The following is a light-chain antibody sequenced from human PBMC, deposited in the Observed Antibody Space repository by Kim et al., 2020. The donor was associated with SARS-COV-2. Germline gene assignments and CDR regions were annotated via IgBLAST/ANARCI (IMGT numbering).Light chain of an antibody. J-gene: IGKJ3*01. V-gene: IGKV1-5*03. CDR2: KAS. CDR1: QSISSW. Sequence: DIQMTQSPSTLSASVGDRVTITCRASQSISSWLAWYQQKPGKAPKLLIYKASSLESGVPSRFSGSGSGTEFTLTISSPQPDDFAIYYCQQYNNYFTFGPGTKVDIK. CDR3: QQYNNYFT.